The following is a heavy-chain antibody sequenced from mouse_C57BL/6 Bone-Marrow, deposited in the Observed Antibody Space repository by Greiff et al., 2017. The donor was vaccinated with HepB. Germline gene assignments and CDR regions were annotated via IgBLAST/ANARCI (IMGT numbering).Heavy chain of an antibody. Sequence: VKLMESGPGILQSSQTLSLTCSFSGFSLSTSGMGVSWIRQPSGKGLEWLAHIYWDDDKCYNPSLKSRLTISKDTSRNQVFLKITLVDTADTATYYCAQRGDYCGTPWYFDVWGTGTTVTVSS. D-gene: IGHD1-1*01. CDR1: GFSLSTSGMG. CDR3: AQRGDYCGTPWYFDV. CDR2: IYWDDDK. V-gene: IGHV8-12*01. J-gene: IGHJ1*03.